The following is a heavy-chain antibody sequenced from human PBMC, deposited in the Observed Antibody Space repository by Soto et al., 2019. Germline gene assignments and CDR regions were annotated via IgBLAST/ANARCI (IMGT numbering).Heavy chain of an antibody. J-gene: IGHJ4*02. CDR3: ARLVSGTYYRTFEY. Sequence: GESLKISCKGSGYIFTSYWIGWVRQMPGKGLEWMGIIYPGDSDTRYSPSFQGRVTISADKSISTAYLQWSSLRASDTAMYYCARLVSGTYYRTFEYWGQGTLVTVSS. D-gene: IGHD1-26*01. CDR2: IYPGDSDT. CDR1: GYIFTSYW. V-gene: IGHV5-51*01.